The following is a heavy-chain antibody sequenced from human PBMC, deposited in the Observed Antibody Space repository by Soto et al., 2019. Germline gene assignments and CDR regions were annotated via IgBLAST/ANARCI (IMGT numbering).Heavy chain of an antibody. D-gene: IGHD3-3*01. CDR2: IYHSGST. Sequence: QLQLQESGSGLVKPSQTLSLTFAFSGGSISSGGYSWSWIRQPPGKGLEWIGYIYHSGSTYYNPSLKSRVTISVDRSKNQFSLKLSSVTAADTAVYYCARVHTTPILYWFDPWGQGTLVTVSS. CDR3: ARVHTTPILYWFDP. CDR1: GGSISSGGYS. V-gene: IGHV4-30-2*01. J-gene: IGHJ5*02.